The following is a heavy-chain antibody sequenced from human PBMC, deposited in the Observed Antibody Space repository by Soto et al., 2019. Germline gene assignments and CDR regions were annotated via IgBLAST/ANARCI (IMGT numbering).Heavy chain of an antibody. Sequence: GGSLRLSCAVSGITFNNYWMHWIRQTPGKGLVWVSHINNVASIINYADSVKGRFTISRDNAGSTVYLQMNSLGVEDTATYYCARDEGRGLKYWGQGTSVTVSS. J-gene: IGHJ4*02. V-gene: IGHV3-74*01. CDR2: INNVASII. CDR1: GITFNNYW. CDR3: ARDEGRGLKY.